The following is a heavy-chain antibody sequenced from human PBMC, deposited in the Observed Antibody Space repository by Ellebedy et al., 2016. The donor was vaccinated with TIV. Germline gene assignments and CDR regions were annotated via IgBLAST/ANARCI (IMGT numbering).Heavy chain of an antibody. CDR2: ISSDTLTT. D-gene: IGHD5-24*01. J-gene: IGHJ4*02. V-gene: IGHV3-48*04. CDR1: GFTFSSYN. Sequence: GESLKISCAASGFTFSSYNIIWVRQAPGKGLEWISSISSDTLTTEYADSVKGRFTISRDNAKNSVYLQMKSLRAEDTAVYFCARDMGRWLQFLGFWGQGTLVTVSS. CDR3: ARDMGRWLQFLGF.